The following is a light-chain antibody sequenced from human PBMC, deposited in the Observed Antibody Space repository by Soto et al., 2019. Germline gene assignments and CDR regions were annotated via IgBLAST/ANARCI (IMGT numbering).Light chain of an antibody. J-gene: IGLJ1*01. V-gene: IGLV1-40*01. Sequence: QSVLPQPPSASGAPGQRVTISCTGSSSNIGAGYDVHWYQQLPGTAPKLLIYGNSNRPSGVPDRFSGSKSGTSASLAITGLQAEDEADYYCQSYDSSLSGYVFGTGTKVTVL. CDR2: GNS. CDR1: SSNIGAGYD. CDR3: QSYDSSLSGYV.